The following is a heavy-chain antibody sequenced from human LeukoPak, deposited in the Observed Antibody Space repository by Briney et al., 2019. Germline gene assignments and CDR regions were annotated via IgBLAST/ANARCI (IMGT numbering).Heavy chain of an antibody. Sequence: SQTLSLTCAISGDSVSSNSAAWNWIRQSPSRGLEWLGRTYYRSKLYSDYAVSVKSRITINPDTSKNQFSLQLNSVTPEDTAVYYCAREALLWFGELFYYYGMDVWGQGTTVTVSS. D-gene: IGHD3-10*01. J-gene: IGHJ6*02. CDR2: TYYRSKLYS. CDR3: AREALLWFGELFYYYGMDV. V-gene: IGHV6-1*01. CDR1: GDSVSSNSAA.